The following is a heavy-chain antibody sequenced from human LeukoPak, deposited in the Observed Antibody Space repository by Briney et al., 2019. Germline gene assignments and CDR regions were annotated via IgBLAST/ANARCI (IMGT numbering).Heavy chain of an antibody. V-gene: IGHV4-38-2*02. CDR1: GYSISSGYY. Sequence: SETLSLTCTVSGYSISSGYYWGWIRQPPGKGLEWIGSIYHSGSTYYNPSLKSRVTISVDTSKNQFSLKLSSVTAADTAVYYCWVVVAATRDYWGQGTLVTVSS. CDR3: WVVVAATRDY. J-gene: IGHJ4*02. CDR2: IYHSGST. D-gene: IGHD2-15*01.